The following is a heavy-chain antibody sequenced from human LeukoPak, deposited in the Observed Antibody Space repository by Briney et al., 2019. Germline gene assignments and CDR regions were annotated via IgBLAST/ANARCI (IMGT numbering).Heavy chain of an antibody. CDR3: ARPAVAGSFYYFDY. D-gene: IGHD6-19*01. J-gene: IGHJ4*02. V-gene: IGHV5-51*01. CDR1: GYSFASYW. Sequence: GESLKISCKGSGYSFASYWIGWVRQMPGKSLEWMGIIYPGDSDTRYSPSFQGQVTISADKSISTAYLQWSSLKASDTAVYFCARPAVAGSFYYFDYWGQGTLVTVSS. CDR2: IYPGDSDT.